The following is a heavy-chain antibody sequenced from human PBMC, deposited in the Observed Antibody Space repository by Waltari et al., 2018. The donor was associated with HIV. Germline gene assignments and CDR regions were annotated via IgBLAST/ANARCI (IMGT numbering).Heavy chain of an antibody. D-gene: IGHD3-3*01. J-gene: IGHJ6*02. V-gene: IGHV3-21*06. CDR3: ARDRSDDFWSGPNYGMDV. CDR1: GFDFNTYS. CDR2: IRGSNTYI. Sequence: EEHLVESGGGLVKPGESLRLSCAASGFDFNTYSMNWVRQAPGKGLECVSSIRGSNTYIYYADSVKGRFTISRDNAKNSLYLQMSSLRAEDTAVYYCARDRSDDFWSGPNYGMDVWGQGTTVTVSS.